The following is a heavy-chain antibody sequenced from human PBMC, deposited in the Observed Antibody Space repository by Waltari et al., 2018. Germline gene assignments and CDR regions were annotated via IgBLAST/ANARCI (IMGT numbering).Heavy chain of an antibody. CDR2: IIPIFGTA. CDR1: GGTFSSYA. D-gene: IGHD3-3*01. Sequence: QVQLVQSGAEVKKPGSSVKVSCKASGGTFSSYAISWVRQAPGQGLEWMGRIIPIFGTANYAQKFKGRVTITADKATSTAYMELSSLRSEDTAVYYCASLASYDFWSGYNWFDPWGQGTLVTVSS. V-gene: IGHV1-69*08. J-gene: IGHJ5*02. CDR3: ASLASYDFWSGYNWFDP.